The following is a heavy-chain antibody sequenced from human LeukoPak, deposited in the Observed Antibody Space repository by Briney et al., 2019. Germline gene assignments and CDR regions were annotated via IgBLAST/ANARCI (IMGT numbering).Heavy chain of an antibody. V-gene: IGHV3-7*03. Sequence: AGGSLRLSCAASGFTFSDYYMNWVRQAPGKGLEWVANIKEDGSEKYYVDSVKGRFTISRDNAKNSLYLQTNSLRAEDTAVYYCARRALRYCSSTSCPAQYYGVDVWGKGTTVTVSS. CDR3: ARRALRYCSSTSCPAQYYGVDV. D-gene: IGHD2-2*01. J-gene: IGHJ6*04. CDR2: IKEDGSEK. CDR1: GFTFSDYY.